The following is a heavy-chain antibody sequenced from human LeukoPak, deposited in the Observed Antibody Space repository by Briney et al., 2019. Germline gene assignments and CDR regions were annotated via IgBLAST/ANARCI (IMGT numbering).Heavy chain of an antibody. CDR1: GFTFSDYG. V-gene: IGHV3-33*01. CDR2: IWYDGSNK. CDR3: ARDLRGGHYDSSGFFGGLDY. J-gene: IGHJ4*02. Sequence: GKSLRLSCAASGFTFSDYGMYWVRQAPGRGLEWVSNIWYDGSNKYYLDSLRGRFTISRDNSKNTLYLQMNHLRAEDTAVYYCARDLRGGHYDSSGFFGGLDYWGQGTLVTVSS. D-gene: IGHD3-22*01.